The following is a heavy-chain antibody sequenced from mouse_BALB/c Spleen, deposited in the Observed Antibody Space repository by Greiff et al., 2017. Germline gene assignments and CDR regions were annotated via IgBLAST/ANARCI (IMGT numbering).Heavy chain of an antibody. CDR3: ARHTTYERYDGYYYAMDY. V-gene: IGHV5-6*01. CDR1: GFTFSSYG. Sequence: EVQLVESGGDLVKPGGSLKLSCAASGFTFSSYGMSWVRQTPDKRLEWVATISSGGSYTYYPDSVKGRFTLSRDNSKNTLYLQMSSLKSEDTAMYYCARHTTYERYDGYYYAMDYWGQGTSVTVSS. CDR2: ISSGGSYT. J-gene: IGHJ4*01. D-gene: IGHD2-14*01.